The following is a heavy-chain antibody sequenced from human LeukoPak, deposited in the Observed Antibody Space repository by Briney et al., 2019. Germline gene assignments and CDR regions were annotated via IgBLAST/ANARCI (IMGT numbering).Heavy chain of an antibody. CDR1: GFTFRSYE. V-gene: IGHV3-23*01. CDR3: AKVKPRYYDSSGYDY. J-gene: IGHJ4*02. D-gene: IGHD3-22*01. CDR2: ISGSGGST. Sequence: GGSLPLSCAATGFTFRSYEMNWVRQAPGKGLECVSAISGSGGSTYYADSVKGRFTISRDNSKNTLYLQMNSLRAEDTAVYYCAKVKPRYYDSSGYDYWGQGTLVTVSS.